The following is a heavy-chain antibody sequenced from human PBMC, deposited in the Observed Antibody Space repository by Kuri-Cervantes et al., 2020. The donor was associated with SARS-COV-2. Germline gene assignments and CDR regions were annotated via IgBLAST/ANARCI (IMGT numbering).Heavy chain of an antibody. J-gene: IGHJ6*02. V-gene: IGHV4-59*01. CDR3: ARAAAGGGSYNGYQYGMDV. Sequence: GSLRLSCTVSGGSISSYYWSWIRQPPGKGLEWIGYIYYSGSTNYNPSLKSRVTISVDTSKNQFSLKLSSVTAADTAVYYCARAAAGGGSYNGYQYGMDVWGQGTTVTVSS. D-gene: IGHD1-26*01. CDR1: GGSISSYY. CDR2: IYYSGST.